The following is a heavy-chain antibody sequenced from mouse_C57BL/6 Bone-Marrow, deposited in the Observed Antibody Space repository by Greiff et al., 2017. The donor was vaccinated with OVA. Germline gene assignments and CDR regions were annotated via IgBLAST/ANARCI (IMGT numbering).Heavy chain of an antibody. V-gene: IGHV7-1*01. Sequence: EVKVVESGGGLVQSGRSLRLSCATSGFTFSDFYMEWVRQAPGKGLEWIAASRNKANDYTKEYSASVKGRFIVSRDTSQSILYLQMNALRAEDTAIYYCARDDYYWYFDVWGTGTTVTVSS. J-gene: IGHJ1*03. CDR2: SRNKANDYTK. CDR1: GFTFSDFY. CDR3: ARDDYYWYFDV.